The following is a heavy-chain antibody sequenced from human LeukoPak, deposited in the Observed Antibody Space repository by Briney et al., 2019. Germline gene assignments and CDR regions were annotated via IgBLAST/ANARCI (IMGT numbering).Heavy chain of an antibody. D-gene: IGHD5-18*01. J-gene: IGHJ4*02. CDR1: GYTLTSYA. CDR2: INPNSGGT. V-gene: IGHV1-2*02. CDR3: ARDPYSYGYGGC. Sequence: GASVKVSCKASGYTLTSYAMSWVRQAPGQGLEWMGWINPNSGGTNYAQKFQGRVTMTRDTSISTAYMELSRLRSDDTAVYYCARDPYSYGYGGCWGQGTLVTVSS.